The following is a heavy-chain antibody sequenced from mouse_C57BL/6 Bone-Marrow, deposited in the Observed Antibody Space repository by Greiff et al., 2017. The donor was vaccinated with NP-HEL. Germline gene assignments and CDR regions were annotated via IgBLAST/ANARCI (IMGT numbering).Heavy chain of an antibody. CDR3: ATPEGNPDY. J-gene: IGHJ2*01. D-gene: IGHD2-1*01. V-gene: IGHV1-84*01. CDR2: IYPGSGNT. Sequence: QQSGQGLEWIGWIYPGSGNTKYNEKFKGKATLTVDTSSSTAYMQLSSLTSEDSAVYFCATPEGNPDYWGQGTTLTVSS.